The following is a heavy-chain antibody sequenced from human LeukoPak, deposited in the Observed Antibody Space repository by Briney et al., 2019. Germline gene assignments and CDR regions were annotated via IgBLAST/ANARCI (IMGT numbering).Heavy chain of an antibody. V-gene: IGHV4-39*07. J-gene: IGHJ4*02. CDR1: GGSISSSGYY. D-gene: IGHD3-16*02. CDR3: ASHYDYVWGIYRY. CDR2: IYYSGST. Sequence: SETLSLTCSVSGGSISSSGYYWGWIRQPPGKGLEWIGNIYYSGSTYYNPSLKSRVTMSVDTSKNQFSLKLSSVTAADTAMYYCASHYDYVWGIYRYWGQGTLVTVSS.